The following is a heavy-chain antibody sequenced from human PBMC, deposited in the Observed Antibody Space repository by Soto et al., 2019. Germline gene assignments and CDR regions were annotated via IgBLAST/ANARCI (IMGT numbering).Heavy chain of an antibody. CDR1: GGSINSGGYS. V-gene: IGHV4-30-2*01. J-gene: IGHJ6*02. CDR3: ARVERTLSTPFAYGMDV. Sequence: QLQLQESGSGLVKPSQTLSLTCTVSGGSINSGGYSWIWIRQPPGKGLEWIGYIYHTGNTFYNPSLQXRXTXSIXPSKNQFSPSLGSVTAADTAMYYCARVERTLSTPFAYGMDVWGQGTTVTVSS. D-gene: IGHD2-2*01. CDR2: IYHTGNT.